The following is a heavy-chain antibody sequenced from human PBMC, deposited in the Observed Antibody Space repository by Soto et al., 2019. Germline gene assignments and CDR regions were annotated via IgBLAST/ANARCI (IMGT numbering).Heavy chain of an antibody. CDR2: IIPIFGTA. CDR3: ARRILNYYDSSGYYYRHYGMDV. Sequence: ASVKVSCKASGGTFSSYAISWVRQAPGQGLEWMGGIIPIFGTANYAQKFQGRVTITADESTSTAYMELSSLRSEDTAVYYCARRILNYYDSSGYYYRHYGMDVWGQGTTVTVSS. D-gene: IGHD3-22*01. J-gene: IGHJ6*02. V-gene: IGHV1-69*13. CDR1: GGTFSSYA.